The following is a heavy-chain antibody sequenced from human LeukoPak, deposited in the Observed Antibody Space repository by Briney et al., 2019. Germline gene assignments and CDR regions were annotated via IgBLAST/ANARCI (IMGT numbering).Heavy chain of an antibody. V-gene: IGHV3-23*01. J-gene: IGHJ2*01. CDR2: ISRSGDGT. CDR1: GFSFSTHD. CDR3: ARAVGQWYFDL. Sequence: GGSLRLSCAASGFSFSTHDMSWDRQAPGKGLEWVSAISRSGDGTTYADSVKGRFTISRDNSKNTLFLQMNSLRAEDTAVYYCARAVGQWYFDLWGRGSLVTVSS.